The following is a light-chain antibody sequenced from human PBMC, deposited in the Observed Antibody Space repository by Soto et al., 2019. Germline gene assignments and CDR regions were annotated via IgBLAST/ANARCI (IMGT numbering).Light chain of an antibody. J-gene: IGKJ4*01. CDR3: QHYTNWPLT. CDR2: DAS. V-gene: IGKV3-15*01. CDR1: YDLISR. Sequence: EIVMTQSPVTLSVSPGERATLSCRASYDLISRLAWYQQKPGQAPRLLIYDASTMATGVPARFSGSGSGTEFTLTISGLQSEDFAVYFCQHYTNWPLTFGGGTKVEIK.